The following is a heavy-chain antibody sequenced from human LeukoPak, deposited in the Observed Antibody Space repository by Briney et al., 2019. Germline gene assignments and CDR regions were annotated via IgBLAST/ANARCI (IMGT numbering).Heavy chain of an antibody. CDR3: ARARYDSSGYFGY. J-gene: IGHJ4*02. CDR2: IKQDGSEK. V-gene: IGHV3-7*01. Sequence: PGGSLRLSCAASGFTFSSYWMSWVRQAPGKGLEWVANIKQDGSEKYYVDSVKGRFTISRDNAKNSLYLQMNSLRAEDTAVCYCARARYDSSGYFGYWGQGTLVTVSS. CDR1: GFTFSSYW. D-gene: IGHD3-22*01.